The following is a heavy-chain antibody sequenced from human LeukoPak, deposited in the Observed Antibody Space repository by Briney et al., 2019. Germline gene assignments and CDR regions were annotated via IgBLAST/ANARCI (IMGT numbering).Heavy chain of an antibody. CDR3: ARDTPWGWDLGAFDI. Sequence: ASVKVSCKASGYTFTGYYMHWVRQAPGQGLEWMGWINPNSGGTNYAQKFQGRVTMTRDTSISTAYMELSRLRSDDTAGYYCARDTPWGWDLGAFDIWGQGTMVTVSS. V-gene: IGHV1-2*02. CDR2: INPNSGGT. CDR1: GYTFTGYY. J-gene: IGHJ3*02. D-gene: IGHD1-26*01.